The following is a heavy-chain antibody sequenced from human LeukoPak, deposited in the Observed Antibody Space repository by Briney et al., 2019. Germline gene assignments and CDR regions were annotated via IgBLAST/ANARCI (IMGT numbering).Heavy chain of an antibody. D-gene: IGHD1-26*01. Sequence: PGVSLRLSCATSGFTFTDYYMSWIRQAPGKGLEWVSYISVSGTTMYYADSVKGRFTLSRDNAKNSLYLQMNSLRAEDTAVYYCAKDPRRYGGSYRPIDYWGQGTLVTVSS. CDR2: ISVSGTTM. CDR1: GFTFTDYY. V-gene: IGHV3-11*01. J-gene: IGHJ4*02. CDR3: AKDPRRYGGSYRPIDY.